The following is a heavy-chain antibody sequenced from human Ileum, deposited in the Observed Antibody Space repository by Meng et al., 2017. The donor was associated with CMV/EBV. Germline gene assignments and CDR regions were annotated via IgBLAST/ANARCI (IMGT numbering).Heavy chain of an antibody. CDR3: VTADHHAIKY. J-gene: IGHJ4*02. V-gene: IGHV4-34*01. CDR1: GSFSPYT. D-gene: IGHD5-12*01. Sequence: VQRPQWGAGLLKPSETPALTCSLGGSFSPYTWSWIRQAPGKGLEWIGEINQYGSTNFNPSVKSRVTISRDTSKNQFSLRLNSVTAADAAVYYCVTADHHAIKYWGQGTLVTVSS. CDR2: INQYGST.